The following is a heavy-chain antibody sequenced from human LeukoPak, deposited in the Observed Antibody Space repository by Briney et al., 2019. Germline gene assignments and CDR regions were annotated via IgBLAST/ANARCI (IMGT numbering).Heavy chain of an antibody. CDR3: VRGNHHYYYGMDV. Sequence: SETLSLTCTVSGGSISSSSYYWGWIRQPPGKGLEWIGSIYYSGSAYYNPSLKSRVTISVDTPKNQFSLKLSSVTAADTAVYYCVRGNHHYYYGMDVWGQGTTVTVSS. CDR2: IYYSGSA. CDR1: GGSISSSSYY. J-gene: IGHJ6*02. V-gene: IGHV4-39*01.